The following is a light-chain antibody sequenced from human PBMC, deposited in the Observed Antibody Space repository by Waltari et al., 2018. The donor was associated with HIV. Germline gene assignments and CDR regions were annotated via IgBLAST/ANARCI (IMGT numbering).Light chain of an antibody. V-gene: IGLV2-14*03. CDR3: ASYTVNSTGV. CDR2: DVN. Sequence: QSALSQPASVSASPGQSVAISCSGSPSHIGRYNFASWYQQPPDRAPTLILFDVNNRPSGISDRFSGSKSGTTASLTISTVRTDDEADYYCASYTVNSTGVFGTGTKLSVL. J-gene: IGLJ1*01. CDR1: PSHIGRYNF.